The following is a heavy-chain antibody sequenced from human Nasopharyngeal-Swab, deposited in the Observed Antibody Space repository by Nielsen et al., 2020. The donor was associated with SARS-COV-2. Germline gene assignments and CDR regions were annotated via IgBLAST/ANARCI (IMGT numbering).Heavy chain of an antibody. CDR1: GGSFSGYD. V-gene: IGHV4-34*01. Sequence: SETLSLTCAVYGGSFSGYDWSWIRQPPGKGLEWIGEINHSGSTNYNPSLKSRVTISVDASKNQFSLKLSSVTAADTAVYYCAGGGSRAPSYYYYYMDVWGKGTTVTVSS. CDR3: AGGGSRAPSYYYYYMDV. J-gene: IGHJ6*03. CDR2: INHSGST. D-gene: IGHD1-1*01.